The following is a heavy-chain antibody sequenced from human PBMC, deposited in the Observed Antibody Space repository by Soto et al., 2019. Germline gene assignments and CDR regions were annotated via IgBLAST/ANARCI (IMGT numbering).Heavy chain of an antibody. D-gene: IGHD5-18*01. V-gene: IGHV3-9*01. J-gene: IGHJ4*02. CDR3: TTDSAVDTTSFDY. CDR2: ISWNSGSI. CDR1: GFTFDDYA. Sequence: GGSLRLSCAASGFTFDDYAMHWVRQAPGKGLEWVSGISWNSGSIGYADSVKGRFTISRDNAKNSLFLQMNSLETEDTGVYYCTTDSAVDTTSFDYWGPGTVVTVSS.